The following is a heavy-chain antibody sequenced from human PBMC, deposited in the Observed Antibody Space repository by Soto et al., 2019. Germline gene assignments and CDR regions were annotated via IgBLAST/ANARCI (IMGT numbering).Heavy chain of an antibody. CDR1: GFTFNSYG. J-gene: IGHJ4*02. D-gene: IGHD2-21*02. CDR3: VGGRYFGDY. CDR2: ISYDGSNK. V-gene: IGHV3-30*03. Sequence: QVQLVESGGGVVQPGRSLRLSCAASGFTFNSYGMQWVRQAPGKGLEWVTVISYDGSNKYYADSVKGRFTISRDNSKNTLYLQMSSLRPEDTAVYYCVGGRYFGDYWGQGALVTVSS.